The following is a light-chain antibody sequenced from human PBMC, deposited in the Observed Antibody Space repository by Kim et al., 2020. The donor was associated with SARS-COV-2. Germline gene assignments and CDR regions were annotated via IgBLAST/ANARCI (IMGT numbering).Light chain of an antibody. CDR3: QQYYSTPPS. CDR2: WAS. V-gene: IGKV4-1*01. Sequence: RATLNCKSSQTVLYTSNNKNYLAWYQQKPGQAPKLLIYWASIRESGVSDRFSGSGSETVFTLTISSLQAEDVAVYYCQQYYSTPPSFGQGTKLEI. CDR1: QTVLYTSNNKNY. J-gene: IGKJ2*03.